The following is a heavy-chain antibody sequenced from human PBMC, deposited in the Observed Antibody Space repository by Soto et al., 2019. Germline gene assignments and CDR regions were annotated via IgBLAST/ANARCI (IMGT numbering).Heavy chain of an antibody. D-gene: IGHD2-15*01. CDR1: GFTFSSYA. CDR3: AKEGPYCSGGSCPSPLYYFDY. V-gene: IGHV3-23*01. J-gene: IGHJ4*02. Sequence: GGSLRLSCAASGFTFSSYAMSWVRHAPGKGLEWVSAISGSGGSTYYADSVKGRFTISRDNSKNTLYLQMNSLRAEDTAVYYCAKEGPYCSGGSCPSPLYYFDYWGQGTLVTVSS. CDR2: ISGSGGST.